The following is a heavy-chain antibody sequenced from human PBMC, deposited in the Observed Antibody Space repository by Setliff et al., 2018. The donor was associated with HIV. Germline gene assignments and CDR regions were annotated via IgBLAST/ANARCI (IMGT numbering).Heavy chain of an antibody. CDR2: IYYSGST. Sequence: LSLTCTVSGGSISPTNYYWGWIRQPPGKGLGWIGSIYYSGSTYYKSSLKNRVTISVDTSKNHFSLKVNFVTAADTDVYYWARQVGYSSSSLDYWGQGTLVTVSS. CDR3: ARQVGYSSSSLDY. CDR1: GGSISPTNYY. J-gene: IGHJ4*02. D-gene: IGHD6-6*01. V-gene: IGHV4-39*01.